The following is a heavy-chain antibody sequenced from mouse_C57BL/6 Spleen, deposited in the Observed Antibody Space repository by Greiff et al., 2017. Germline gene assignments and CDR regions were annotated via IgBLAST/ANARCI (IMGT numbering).Heavy chain of an antibody. D-gene: IGHD2-4*01. CDR1: GYASSSYW. CDR2: IYPGDGDT. V-gene: IGHV1-80*01. CDR3: ARGGYDYDERLAY. Sequence: VQLQQSGAELVKPGASVKISCKASGYASSSYWMNWVKQRPGTGLEWIGQIYPGDGDTNYNGKFKGKATLTADKSSSTAYMQLSSLTSEYSAVYFCARGGYDYDERLAYWGQGTLVTVSA. J-gene: IGHJ3*01.